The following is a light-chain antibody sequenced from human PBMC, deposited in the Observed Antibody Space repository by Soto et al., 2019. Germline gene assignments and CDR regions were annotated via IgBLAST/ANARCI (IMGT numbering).Light chain of an antibody. J-gene: IGKJ3*01. V-gene: IGKV1-9*01. CDR3: QQLFIYPPT. CDR2: GAS. Sequence: IQLTQSPSSLSASVGDRVTITCRASQGIITYLAWYQQKPGKAPKLLIYGASTLQSGVPSRFGGSGSWTDFILTISSLQPEDFATYYCQQLFIYPPTFGPGTKVDIK. CDR1: QGIITY.